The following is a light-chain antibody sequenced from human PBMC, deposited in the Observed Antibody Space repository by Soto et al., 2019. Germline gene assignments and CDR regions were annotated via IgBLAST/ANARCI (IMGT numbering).Light chain of an antibody. CDR1: SSDVGAYDY. J-gene: IGLJ3*02. Sequence: QSALTQPASXXXXXGQSITISCSGTSSDVGAYDYVSWYQQHPGKALKLLIYEVSNRPSGVSNRFSASKSANTASLTISGLQAEDEADYYCTSYTTSTTWVFGGGTKLTVL. CDR2: EVS. CDR3: TSYTTSTTWV. V-gene: IGLV2-14*01.